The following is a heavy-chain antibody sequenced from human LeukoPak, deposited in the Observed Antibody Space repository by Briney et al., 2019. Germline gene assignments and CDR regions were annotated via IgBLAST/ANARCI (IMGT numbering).Heavy chain of an antibody. Sequence: GGSLRLSCAASGFTFSTYWMTWVRLAPGKGLEWVASIKQDGSEAYYVDSVKGRFTISRDNAKNSLYLQMNSLRADDTAVYFCARERVIAYWGQGTLVTVSS. CDR3: ARERVIAY. CDR1: GFTFSTYW. CDR2: IKQDGSEA. J-gene: IGHJ4*02. V-gene: IGHV3-7*01.